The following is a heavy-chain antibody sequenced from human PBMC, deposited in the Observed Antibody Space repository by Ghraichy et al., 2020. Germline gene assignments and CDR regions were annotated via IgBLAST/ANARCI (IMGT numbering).Heavy chain of an antibody. CDR1: GFTFSSYW. D-gene: IGHD3-22*01. CDR2: INSDGSST. V-gene: IGHV3-74*01. J-gene: IGHJ4*02. CDR3: ARDIIGGVGINYYDSSALDY. Sequence: GGSLRLSCAASGFTFSSYWMHWVRQAPGKGLVWVSRINSDGSSTSYADSVKGRFTISRDNAKNTLYLQMNSLRAEDTAVYYCARDIIGGVGINYYDSSALDYWGQGTLVTVSS.